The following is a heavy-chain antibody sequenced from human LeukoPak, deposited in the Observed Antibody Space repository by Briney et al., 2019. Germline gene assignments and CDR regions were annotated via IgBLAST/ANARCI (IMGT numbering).Heavy chain of an antibody. CDR3: TTDGSTTLSNTFDY. CDR2: IKSRNRGETV. Sequence: GGSLRFSCAASGFTFSDAWMNWVRLAPGKGLEWVGRIKSRNRGETVDYAAPVKGRFTISRDDSKTTVYLQMNSLKTEDTAIYYYTTDGSTTLSNTFDYWGQGTLVTVSS. J-gene: IGHJ4*02. CDR1: GFTFSDAW. D-gene: IGHD1-26*01. V-gene: IGHV3-15*01.